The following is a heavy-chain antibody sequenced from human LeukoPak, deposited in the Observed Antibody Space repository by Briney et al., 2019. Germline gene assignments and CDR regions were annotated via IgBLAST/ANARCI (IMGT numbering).Heavy chain of an antibody. Sequence: GGSLRLSCAASGFTFSDYYMSWIRQAPGKGLECVSYISSSGSTIYYADSVKGRFTISRDNAKNSLYLQMNSLRAEDTAVYYCARALLYYYDSSGYCPLDYWGQGTLVTVSS. D-gene: IGHD3-22*01. J-gene: IGHJ4*02. CDR1: GFTFSDYY. CDR3: ARALLYYYDSSGYCPLDY. CDR2: ISSSGSTI. V-gene: IGHV3-11*01.